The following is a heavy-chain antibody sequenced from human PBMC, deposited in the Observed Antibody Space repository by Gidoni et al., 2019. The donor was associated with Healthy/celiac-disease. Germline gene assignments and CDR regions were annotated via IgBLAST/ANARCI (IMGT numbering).Heavy chain of an antibody. CDR3: ARRRPLGYCSSTSCYKGWFDP. Sequence: QVQLQQWGAGLLKPSETLSLTCAVYGGSFSGYYWRWIRQPPGKGLDWIGEINHSGSTNYNPSLKSRVTISVDTSKNQFSLKLSSVTAADTAVYYCARRRPLGYCSSTSCYKGWFDPWGQGTLVTVSS. D-gene: IGHD2-2*01. CDR2: INHSGST. J-gene: IGHJ5*02. V-gene: IGHV4-34*01. CDR1: GGSFSGYY.